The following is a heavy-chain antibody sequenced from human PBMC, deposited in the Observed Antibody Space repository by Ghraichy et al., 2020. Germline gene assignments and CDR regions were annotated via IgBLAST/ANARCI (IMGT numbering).Heavy chain of an antibody. V-gene: IGHV4-59*01. Sequence: SETLSLTCTVSGGSISSYYWSWIRQPPGKGLEWIGYIYYSGSTNYNPSLKSRVTISVDTSKNQFSLKLSSVTAADTAVYYCARAPIRAEAFDIWGQGTMVTVSS. J-gene: IGHJ3*02. CDR2: IYYSGST. CDR3: ARAPIRAEAFDI. D-gene: IGHD1-14*01. CDR1: GGSISSYY.